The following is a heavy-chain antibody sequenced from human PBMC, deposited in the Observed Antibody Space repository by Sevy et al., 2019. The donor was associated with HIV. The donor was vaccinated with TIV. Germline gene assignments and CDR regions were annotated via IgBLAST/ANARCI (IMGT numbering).Heavy chain of an antibody. J-gene: IGHJ4*02. V-gene: IGHV3-30*02. D-gene: IGHD3-16*01. Sequence: GGSLRLSCAASGFTFNSYGMHWVRQAPGKGLEWVAFIQYDGDNKYYADSVKGRFTISRDNAKKTLYVHMNSLRTEDTAVYYCAKDPLISLGADLFEYWGQGTLVTVSS. CDR3: AKDPLISLGADLFEY. CDR1: GFTFNSYG. CDR2: IQYDGDNK.